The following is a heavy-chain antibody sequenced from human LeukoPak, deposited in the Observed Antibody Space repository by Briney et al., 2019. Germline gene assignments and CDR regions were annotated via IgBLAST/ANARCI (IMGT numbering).Heavy chain of an antibody. D-gene: IGHD6-19*01. CDR3: AKGVYSSGWYNWFDP. CDR1: GFTFSSYG. CDR2: ISYDGSNK. J-gene: IGHJ5*02. Sequence: GGSLRLSCAASGFTFSSYGMPWVRQAPGKGLEWVAVISYDGSNKYYADSVKGRFTISRDNSKNTLYLQMNSLRAEDTAVYYCAKGVYSSGWYNWFDPWGQGTLVTVSS. V-gene: IGHV3-30*18.